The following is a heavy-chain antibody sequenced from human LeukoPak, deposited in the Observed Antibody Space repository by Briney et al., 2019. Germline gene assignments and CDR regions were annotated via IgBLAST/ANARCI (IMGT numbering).Heavy chain of an antibody. D-gene: IGHD4-23*01. Sequence: GGSLRLSCAASGFTFSSYAMSWVRQAPGKGLEWVSAISGSGGSTYYADSVKGRFTISRDNSKNTLYLQMNSLRAEDTAVYYCAKDPANGLRWLSYHFDYWGQGTLVTVSS. CDR3: AKDPANGLRWLSYHFDY. CDR1: GFTFSSYA. J-gene: IGHJ4*02. V-gene: IGHV3-23*01. CDR2: ISGSGGST.